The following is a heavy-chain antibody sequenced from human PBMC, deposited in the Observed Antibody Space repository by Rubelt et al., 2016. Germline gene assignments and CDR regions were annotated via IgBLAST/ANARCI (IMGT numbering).Heavy chain of an antibody. J-gene: IGHJ4*02. CDR1: GYTFTSYG. V-gene: IGHV1-18*01. CDR2: ISAYNGNT. Sequence: QVQLVQSGAEVKKPGASVKVSCKASGYTFTSYGISWVRQAPGQGLEWMGWISAYNGNTNYAQNAQGRVTMTTDTATSTAYMELRSLRSDDTAVYYCARDPLPVRGVIMTPTHWGQGTLVTVSS. CDR3: ARDPLPVRGVIMTPTH. D-gene: IGHD3-10*01.